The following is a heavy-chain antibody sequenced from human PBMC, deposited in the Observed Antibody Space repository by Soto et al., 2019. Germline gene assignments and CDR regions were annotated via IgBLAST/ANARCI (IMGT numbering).Heavy chain of an antibody. Sequence: SVKVSCKASGGTFSSYTISWVRQAPGQGLEWMGRIIPILGIANYAQKFQGRVTITADKSTSTAYMELSSLRSEDTAVYYCARDKFWSGLDDAFDIWGQGTMVTVSS. V-gene: IGHV1-69*04. CDR1: GGTFSSYT. CDR2: IIPILGIA. J-gene: IGHJ3*02. CDR3: ARDKFWSGLDDAFDI. D-gene: IGHD3-3*01.